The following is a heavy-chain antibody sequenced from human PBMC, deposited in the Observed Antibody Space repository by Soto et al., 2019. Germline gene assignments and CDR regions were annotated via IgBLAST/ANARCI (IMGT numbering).Heavy chain of an antibody. V-gene: IGHV3-21*03. CDR1: FFTPTPTP. Sequence: GGSLRLSCGGFFFTPTPTPVICVRQPPGKGLEWVATVSGTASRTYYVDSVRGRFTISRDSAGNALHLAMNYMSAEDTGVYLCARDIGFDYVNWGQGTLVTVSS. J-gene: IGHJ4*02. D-gene: IGHD5-12*01. CDR3: ARDIGFDYVN. CDR2: VSGTASRT.